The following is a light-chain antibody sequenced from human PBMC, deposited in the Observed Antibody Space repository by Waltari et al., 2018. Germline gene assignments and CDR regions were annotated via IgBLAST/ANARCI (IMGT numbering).Light chain of an antibody. CDR1: SLRSYY. J-gene: IGLJ2*01. Sequence: SSELTQDPAVSVAMGQTVRITCPGDSLRSYYASWYQQRPGQAPIRVLYDKNNRPSGVPDRFSGSSSDNTASLTITGAQAEDEASYYCHSRDASGVGGSFGGGTKLTVL. V-gene: IGLV3-19*01. CDR2: DKN. CDR3: HSRDASGVGGS.